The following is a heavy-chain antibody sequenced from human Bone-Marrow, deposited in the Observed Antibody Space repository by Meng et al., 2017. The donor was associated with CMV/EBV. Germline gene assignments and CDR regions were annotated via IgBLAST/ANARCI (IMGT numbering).Heavy chain of an antibody. CDR1: GGSISSSSYY. J-gene: IGHJ4*02. CDR3: ARDHPRNWELHGVGFDY. D-gene: IGHD1-26*01. CDR2: IYYSGST. Sequence: SETLSLTCTVSGGSISSSSYYWGWIRQPPGKGLEWIGSIYYSGSTYYNPSLKSRVTISVDTSKNQFSLKLSSVTAADTAVYYCARDHPRNWELHGVGFDYWGQGKLVNVAS. V-gene: IGHV4-39*07.